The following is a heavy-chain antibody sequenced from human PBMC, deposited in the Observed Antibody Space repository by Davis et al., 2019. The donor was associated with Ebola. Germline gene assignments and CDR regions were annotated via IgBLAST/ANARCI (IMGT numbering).Heavy chain of an antibody. CDR3: ARWYGTYSMDV. V-gene: IGHV4-59*01. CDR2: IHYSGST. CDR1: GGSISSSY. J-gene: IGHJ6*03. Sequence: PGGSLRLSCTVSGGSISSSYWSWIRQPPGKGLEWIGYIHYSGSTNYKPSLKSRVTISVDTSKNQFSLKLSSVTAADTAVYYCARWYGTYSMDVWGKGTTVTVSS. D-gene: IGHD3-16*01.